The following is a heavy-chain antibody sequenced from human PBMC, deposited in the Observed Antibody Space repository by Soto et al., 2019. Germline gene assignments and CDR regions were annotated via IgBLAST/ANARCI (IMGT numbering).Heavy chain of an antibody. D-gene: IGHD6-13*01. CDR3: ARQEGSSWYYYYYSMDV. J-gene: IGHJ6*02. V-gene: IGHV5-10-1*01. CDR2: IDPSDSYT. Sequence: PGESLKISCKGSGYSFTSYWISWVRQMPGKGLEWMGRIDPSDSYTNYSPSFQGHVTISADKSISTAYLQWSSLKASDTAMYYCARQEGSSWYYYYYSMDVWGQGTTVTVSS. CDR1: GYSFTSYW.